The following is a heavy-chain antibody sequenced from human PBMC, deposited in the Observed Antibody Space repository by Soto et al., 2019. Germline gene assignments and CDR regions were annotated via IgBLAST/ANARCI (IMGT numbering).Heavy chain of an antibody. CDR3: ARGDYGTGGDPFPYFDY. CDR2: INPDSGAT. V-gene: IGHV1-2*02. CDR1: GYSFTGYY. J-gene: IGHJ4*02. D-gene: IGHD2-21*01. Sequence: HEHLVQSGAEVKRPGASLKVSCKASGYSFTGYYIHWVRQAPGQGLEWMGWINPDSGATNYAQNFQGRVTLTSDTSISTASMDLTSLTSDDTAFYYCARGDYGTGGDPFPYFDYWGQGTLVIVSS.